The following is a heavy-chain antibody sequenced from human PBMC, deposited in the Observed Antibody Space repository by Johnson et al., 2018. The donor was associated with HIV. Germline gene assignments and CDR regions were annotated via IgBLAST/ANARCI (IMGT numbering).Heavy chain of an antibody. Sequence: QVQLVESGGGVVQPGRSLRLSCAASGFTFSSYAMHWVRQDPGKGLEWVAVIWYDGSNKYYADSVKGRFPISRDKSKNTRYLQMNSLRAEDTAVYYCAKEFPTSGPFDSWGQGTTVTVSS. V-gene: IGHV3-33*03. CDR2: IWYDGSNK. CDR1: GFTFSSYA. CDR3: AKEFPTSGPFDS. D-gene: IGHD1-26*01. J-gene: IGHJ3*02.